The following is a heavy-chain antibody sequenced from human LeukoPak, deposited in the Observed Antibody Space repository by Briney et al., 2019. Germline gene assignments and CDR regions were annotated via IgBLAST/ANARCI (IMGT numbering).Heavy chain of an antibody. D-gene: IGHD3-3*01. Sequence: PGGSLRLSCAASGFTFDDYGWSWLRQARGKGLDWVSGFNWNGGSTGYADSVKGRFTISRDNAKNSLYLQMNSLRAEDTALYHCARGQGWSGYLDDAFDIWGQGTMVTVSS. CDR2: FNWNGGST. V-gene: IGHV3-20*01. CDR1: GFTFDDYG. CDR3: ARGQGWSGYLDDAFDI. J-gene: IGHJ3*02.